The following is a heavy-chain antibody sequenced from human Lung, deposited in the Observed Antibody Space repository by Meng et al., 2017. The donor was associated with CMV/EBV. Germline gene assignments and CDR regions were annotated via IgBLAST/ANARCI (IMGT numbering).Heavy chain of an antibody. CDR3: ARVSREEWLLRYYNYGMDV. D-gene: IGHD3-22*01. CDR2: IYYSGST. CDR1: GGSISSSSYY. V-gene: IGHV4-39*07. Sequence: SETLSLXXTVSGGSISSSSYYWGWIRQPPGKGLEWIGSIYYSGSTYYNPSLKSRVTISVDTSKNQFSLKLSSVTAADTAVYYCARVSREEWLLRYYNYGMDVWGQGXMVTVSS. J-gene: IGHJ6*02.